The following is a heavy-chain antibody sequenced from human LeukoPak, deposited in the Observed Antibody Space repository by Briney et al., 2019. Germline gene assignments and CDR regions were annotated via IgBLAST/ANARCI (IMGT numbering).Heavy chain of an antibody. J-gene: IGHJ6*03. Sequence: SETLSLTCTVSGGSISIYFWNWIRQPAGKGLEWIGRIFTSGITNYNPSLKSRVTMSVDTSRNQFSLNLSSVTAADTAVYYCARESSGSYYNPLGYMDVWGKGTTVTVSS. CDR1: GGSISIYF. D-gene: IGHD3-10*01. CDR2: IFTSGIT. CDR3: ARESSGSYYNPLGYMDV. V-gene: IGHV4-4*07.